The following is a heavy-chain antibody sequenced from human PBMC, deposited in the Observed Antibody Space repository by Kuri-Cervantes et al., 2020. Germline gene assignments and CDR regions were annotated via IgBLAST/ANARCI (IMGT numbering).Heavy chain of an antibody. V-gene: IGHV3-33*01. Sequence: LSLTCAASGFTFSSYGMHWVRQAPGKGLEWVAVIWYDGSNKYYADSVKGRFTISRDNAKNSLYLQMNSLRDEDTAVYYCARDQWLVEGYYGMDVWGQGTTVTVSS. CDR1: GFTFSSYG. J-gene: IGHJ6*02. CDR3: ARDQWLVEGYYGMDV. D-gene: IGHD6-19*01. CDR2: IWYDGSNK.